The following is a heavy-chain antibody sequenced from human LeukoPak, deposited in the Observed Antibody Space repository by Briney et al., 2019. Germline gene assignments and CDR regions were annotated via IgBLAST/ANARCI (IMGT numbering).Heavy chain of an antibody. D-gene: IGHD2-15*01. J-gene: IGHJ4*02. V-gene: IGHV5-51*01. Sequence: GESLKISCKGSGYSFTSYWIGWVRQMPGKGLEWMGIIYPGDSDTRYSPSFQDQVTISADKSISTAYLQWSSLKASDTAMYYCARRLRYCSGGSCYSGRFDYWGQGTLVTVSS. CDR2: IYPGDSDT. CDR3: ARRLRYCSGGSCYSGRFDY. CDR1: GYSFTSYW.